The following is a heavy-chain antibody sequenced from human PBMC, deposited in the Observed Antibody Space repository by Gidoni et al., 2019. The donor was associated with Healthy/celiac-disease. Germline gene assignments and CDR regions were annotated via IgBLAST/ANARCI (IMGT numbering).Heavy chain of an antibody. D-gene: IGHD4-4*01. CDR2: ISYDGSNK. Sequence: QVQLVESGGGVVQPGSSLRLPCAAPGFTFSSYAMHWVGQAPGKGLEWVAVISYDGSNKYYADTVKGRFTISRDNSKNTMYMQMNSLRAEDTAVYYCARDLRDYSNLWGQGTLVTVSS. CDR1: GFTFSSYA. CDR3: ARDLRDYSNL. J-gene: IGHJ4*02. V-gene: IGHV3-30-3*01.